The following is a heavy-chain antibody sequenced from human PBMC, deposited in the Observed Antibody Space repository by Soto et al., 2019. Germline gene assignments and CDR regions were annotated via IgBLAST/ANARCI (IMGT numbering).Heavy chain of an antibody. Sequence: SVKVSCKASGYTFTGYDINWVRQATGQGLEWMGWMNPNSGNTGYAQKFQGRVTMTRNTSISTAYMELSSLRSEDTAVYYCARVITRVIYYYGMDVWGQGTTVTVSS. V-gene: IGHV1-8*01. J-gene: IGHJ6*02. CDR2: MNPNSGNT. CDR3: ARVITRVIYYYGMDV. CDR1: GYTFTGYD. D-gene: IGHD3-10*01.